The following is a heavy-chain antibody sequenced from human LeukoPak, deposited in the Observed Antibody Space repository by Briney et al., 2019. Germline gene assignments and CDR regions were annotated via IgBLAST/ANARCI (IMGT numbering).Heavy chain of an antibody. CDR1: GFTFSGSW. CDR3: TKNTHDY. CDR2: IKGDGSGK. D-gene: IGHD1/OR15-1a*01. Sequence: GESLTLSCAASGFTFSGSWMSWVRQAPGKGLEWVATIKGDGSGKFYVDSVKGRFAISRDAAKSSLFLQMDSLRSEDTAVYYCTKNTHDYWGQGTLVTVSS. V-gene: IGHV3-7*01. J-gene: IGHJ4*02.